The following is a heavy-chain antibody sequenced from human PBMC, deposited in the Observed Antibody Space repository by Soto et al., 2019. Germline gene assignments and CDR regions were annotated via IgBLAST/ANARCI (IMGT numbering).Heavy chain of an antibody. Sequence: QVQLQESGPGLVKPSETLSLTCTVSVSGGSVSTGVDYWSWIRQPPGKGLEWIGYIYYSGSTNYNPSLKSRVTISVDTSKNQFSLKLTSVTAADTAVYYCARGYYTSWYWFDRWGRGTLVTVSS. CDR2: IYYSGST. CDR1: GGSVSTGVDY. D-gene: IGHD6-13*01. V-gene: IGHV4-61*08. J-gene: IGHJ2*01. CDR3: ARGYYTSWYWFDR.